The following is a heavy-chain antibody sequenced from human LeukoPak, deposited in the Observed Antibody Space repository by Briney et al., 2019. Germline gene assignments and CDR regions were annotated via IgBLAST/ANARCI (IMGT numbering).Heavy chain of an antibody. D-gene: IGHD6-13*01. CDR2: ISSSSSYI. CDR1: GFTFSSYW. V-gene: IGHV3-21*01. J-gene: IGHJ4*02. Sequence: GGSLRLSCAASGFTFSSYWMSWVRQAPGKGLEWVSSISSSSSYIYYADSVKGRFTISRDNAKNSLYLQMNSLRVEDTALYYCARDPINIATAANGFDYWGQGTQVTVSS. CDR3: ARDPINIATAANGFDY.